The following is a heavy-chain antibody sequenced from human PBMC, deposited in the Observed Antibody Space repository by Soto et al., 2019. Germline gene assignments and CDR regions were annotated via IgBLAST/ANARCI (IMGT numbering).Heavy chain of an antibody. CDR2: IYPGDSDT. D-gene: IGHD3-3*01. J-gene: IGHJ6*02. CDR1: GYSFTSYW. CDR3: ARQPSYYDFWSGYYNPTPNYYYYGMDV. Sequence: GESLKISCKGSGYSFTSYWIGWVRQMPGKGLEWMGIIYPGDSDTRYSPSFQGQVTISADKSISTAYLQWSSLKASDTAMYYCARQPSYYDFWSGYYNPTPNYYYYGMDVWGQGTTVTSP. V-gene: IGHV5-51*01.